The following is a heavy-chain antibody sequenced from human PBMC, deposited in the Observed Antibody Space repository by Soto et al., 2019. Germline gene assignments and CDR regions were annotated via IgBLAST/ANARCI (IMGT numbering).Heavy chain of an antibody. CDR3: ASHPRDSSGYWYYFDY. V-gene: IGHV3-21*01. Sequence: PGGSLILSCAASGFTFSSYSMNWVRQAPGKGLEWVSSISSSSSYIYYADSVKGRFTTSRDNAKNSLYLQMNSLRAEDTAVYYCASHPRDSSGYWYYFDYWGQGTLVTGSS. J-gene: IGHJ4*02. CDR2: ISSSSSYI. CDR1: GFTFSSYS. D-gene: IGHD3-22*01.